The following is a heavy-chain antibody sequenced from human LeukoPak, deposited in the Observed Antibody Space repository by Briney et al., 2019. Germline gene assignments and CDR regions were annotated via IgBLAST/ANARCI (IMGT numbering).Heavy chain of an antibody. CDR2: INPNSGGT. D-gene: IGHD1-1*01. V-gene: IGHV1-2*02. J-gene: IGHJ4*02. Sequence: GASVKVSCKASGYTFTGYYMHWVRQAPGQGLEWMGWINPNSGGTNYEQKFQGRGTMTRSTSISTAYMELSRLRSDDTAVYYCERETPMGTTGGFDYWGQGTLVPVTS. CDR3: ERETPMGTTGGFDY. CDR1: GYTFTGYY.